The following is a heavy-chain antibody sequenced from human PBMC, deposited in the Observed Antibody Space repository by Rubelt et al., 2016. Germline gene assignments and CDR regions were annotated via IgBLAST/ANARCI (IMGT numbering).Heavy chain of an antibody. CDR3: EPQHHHAGSPYSLDY. CDR1: GFSLSTSGMC. J-gene: IGHJ4*02. D-gene: IGHD3-22*01. Sequence: QVTLRESGPALVKPTQTLTLTCTFSGFSLSTSGMCVSWIRQPPGKALEWLARIDWDDDKYYNTSLKTRLTISKDTSKNQVVLTMTNMDPADTAKYYFEPQHHHAGSPYSLDYLGQGNLVTVS. CDR2: IDWDDDK. V-gene: IGHV2-70*15.